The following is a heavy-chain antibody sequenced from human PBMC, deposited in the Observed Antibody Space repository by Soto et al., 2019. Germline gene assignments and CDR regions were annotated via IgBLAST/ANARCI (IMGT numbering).Heavy chain of an antibody. CDR1: GGSFSGYY. CDR3: ARGRFGYCSSTSCYLVRPYYMDV. CDR2: INHSGST. D-gene: IGHD2-2*03. J-gene: IGHJ6*03. Sequence: PSETLSLTCAVYGGSFSGYYWSWIRQPPGKGLEWIGEINHSGSTNYNPSLKSRVTISVDTSKNQFSLKLSSVTAADTAVYYCARGRFGYCSSTSCYLVRPYYMDVWGKGTTVTVSS. V-gene: IGHV4-34*01.